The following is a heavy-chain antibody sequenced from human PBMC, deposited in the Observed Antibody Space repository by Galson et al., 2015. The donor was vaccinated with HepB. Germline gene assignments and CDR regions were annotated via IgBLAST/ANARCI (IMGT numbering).Heavy chain of an antibody. J-gene: IGHJ6*02. V-gene: IGHV3-21*04. CDR1: GFSFNIYT. CDR3: ARGQNYDYVWGTYRNTGGMDV. CDR2: IRAYDSSK. Sequence: SLRLSCAASGFSFNIYTMNWVRQASGKGLEWVSSIRAYDSSKYYADSVRGRFTISRDNAENSLYLQMNNLRADDTALYYCARGQNYDYVWGTYRNTGGMDVWGQGTTVTVSS. D-gene: IGHD3-16*02.